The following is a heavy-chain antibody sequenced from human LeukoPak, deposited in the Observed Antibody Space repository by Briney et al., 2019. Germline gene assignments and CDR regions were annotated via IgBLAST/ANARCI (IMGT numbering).Heavy chain of an antibody. Sequence: PGRSLRLSCAASGFTFSSYGMHWVRQAPGKGLEWVAVISYDGSNKYYADSVKGRFTISRDNSKNTLYLQMNSLRAEDTAVYYCARAVVVAANNWFDPWGQGTLVTVSS. J-gene: IGHJ5*02. CDR3: ARAVVVAANNWFDP. CDR2: ISYDGSNK. V-gene: IGHV3-30*03. D-gene: IGHD2-15*01. CDR1: GFTFSSYG.